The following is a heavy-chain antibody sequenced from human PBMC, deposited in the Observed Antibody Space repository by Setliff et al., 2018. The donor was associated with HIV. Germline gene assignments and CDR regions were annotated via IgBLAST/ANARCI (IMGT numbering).Heavy chain of an antibody. J-gene: IGHJ6*02. D-gene: IGHD6-19*01. CDR2: IDPSDSNT. CDR1: GYTFTNYW. V-gene: IGHV5-10-1*01. Sequence: GESLKISCKGSGYTFTNYWISWVRQMAGKGLEWMGKIDPSDSNTNYSPSFQGHVTISVDRSISTAYLQWSSLKASDTAMYYCAKHLSPGSGWYSKARGMDVWGQGTTVTVSS. CDR3: AKHLSPGSGWYSKARGMDV.